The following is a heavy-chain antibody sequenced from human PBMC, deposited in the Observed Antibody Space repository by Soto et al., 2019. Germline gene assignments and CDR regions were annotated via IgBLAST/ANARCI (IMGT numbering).Heavy chain of an antibody. CDR1: GYTFTSYD. CDR2: MNPNRGNT. Sequence: QVQLVQSGAEVKQPGASVKVSCKASGYTFTSYDINWVRQATGQGLEWMGWMNPNRGNTGYAQKFRGRVTMTRNTSISTAYMELSSLRSEDTAVYYCASRLGSGSYFDYWGQGTLVTVSS. V-gene: IGHV1-8*01. CDR3: ASRLGSGSYFDY. J-gene: IGHJ4*02. D-gene: IGHD1-26*01.